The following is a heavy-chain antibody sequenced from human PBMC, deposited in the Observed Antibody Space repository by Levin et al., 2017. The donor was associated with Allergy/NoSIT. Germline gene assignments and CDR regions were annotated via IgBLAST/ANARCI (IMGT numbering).Heavy chain of an antibody. CDR1: GFSLTTSGMC. Sequence: VSGPTLVKPTQTLTLTCTFSGFSLTTSGMCVSWIRQPPGNALEWLARIDWDDDKYYSTSLKTRLTISRDTSQNQVVLTMTSMDPVDTATYYCARATNHYYGRGFDYWGQGTPVTVSS. CDR2: IDWDDDK. CDR3: ARATNHYYGRGFDY. D-gene: IGHD3-10*01. J-gene: IGHJ4*02. V-gene: IGHV2-70*11.